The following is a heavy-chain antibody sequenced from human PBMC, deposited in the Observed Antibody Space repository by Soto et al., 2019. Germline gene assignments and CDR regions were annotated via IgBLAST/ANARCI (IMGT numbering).Heavy chain of an antibody. CDR2: IYDSLRT. D-gene: IGHD3-16*02. V-gene: IGHV4-34*01. J-gene: IGHJ4*02. Sequence: SETLSLTCAVYGEYLNSYYWIWIRQAPVNGLECIGEIYDSLRTTYNPSLRSRFTISGLSSSQHFTLRLISLTAADTAIYYCARGRSSDRFLNWGQGTLVTV. CDR3: ARGRSSDRFLN. CDR1: GEYLNSYY.